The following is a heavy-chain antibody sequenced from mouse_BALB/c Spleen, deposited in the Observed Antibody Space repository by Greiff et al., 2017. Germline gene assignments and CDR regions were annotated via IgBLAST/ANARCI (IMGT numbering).Heavy chain of an antibody. V-gene: IGHV1-14*01. D-gene: IGHD2-12*01. CDR2: INPYNDGT. CDR1: GYTFTSYV. J-gene: IGHJ3*01. CDR3: ERGEDDEAWFAY. Sequence: VQLKESGPELVKPGASVKMSCKASGYTFTSYVMHWVKQKPGQGLEWIGYINPYNDGTKYNEKFKGKATLTSDKSSSTAYMELSSLTSEDSAVYYCERGEDDEAWFAYWGQGTLVTVSA.